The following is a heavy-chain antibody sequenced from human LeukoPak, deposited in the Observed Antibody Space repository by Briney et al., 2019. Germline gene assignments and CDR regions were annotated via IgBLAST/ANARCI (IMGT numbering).Heavy chain of an antibody. CDR2: ISSSRSYI. Sequence: GGSLRLSCAASGFTFSSYSMNWVRQAPGKGLEWVSSISSSRSYIYYADSVKGRFTISRDNAKNSLYLQMNSLRAEDTAVYYCARGYCSGGSCYFDYWGQGTLVTVSS. CDR1: GFTFSSYS. CDR3: ARGYCSGGSCYFDY. V-gene: IGHV3-21*01. D-gene: IGHD2-15*01. J-gene: IGHJ4*02.